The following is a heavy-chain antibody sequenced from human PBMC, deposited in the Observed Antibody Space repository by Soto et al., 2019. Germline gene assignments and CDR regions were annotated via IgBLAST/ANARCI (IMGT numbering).Heavy chain of an antibody. CDR1: GFTFSSYA. D-gene: IGHD5-12*01. Sequence: GGSLRLSCAASGFTFSSYAMHWVRQAPGKGLEWVAVISYDGSNKYYADSVKGRFTISRDNSKNTLYLQMNSLRAEDTAVYYCARDPGGYSGYDTPEGYYGMDVWGQGTTVTVSS. J-gene: IGHJ6*02. CDR3: ARDPGGYSGYDTPEGYYGMDV. CDR2: ISYDGSNK. V-gene: IGHV3-30-3*01.